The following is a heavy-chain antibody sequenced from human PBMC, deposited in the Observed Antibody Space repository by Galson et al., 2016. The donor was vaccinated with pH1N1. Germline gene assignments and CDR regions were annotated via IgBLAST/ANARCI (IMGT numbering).Heavy chain of an antibody. Sequence: SCKASGYSFTSYFYIHWVRQGPGQALEWVAVVSRGGSDTHYADSVKGRFTISRDNSKNTLYLQMNSLILEDTAVYHCAMLSLKNFDYWGQGTLVTVSS. CDR2: VSRGGSDT. CDR1: GYSFTSYFY. J-gene: IGHJ4*02. D-gene: IGHD3-10*02. V-gene: IGHV3-30*04. CDR3: AMLSLKNFDY.